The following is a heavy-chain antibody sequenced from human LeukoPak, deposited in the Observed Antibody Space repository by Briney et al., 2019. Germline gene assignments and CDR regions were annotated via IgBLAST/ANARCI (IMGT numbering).Heavy chain of an antibody. D-gene: IGHD6-13*01. J-gene: IGHJ4*02. CDR3: AKDILPGIADD. CDR1: GFTFSSYG. V-gene: IGHV3-30*18. CDR2: ISYDGSNK. Sequence: GRSLRLSCAASGFTFSSYGMHWVRQAPGKGLEWVAIISYDGSNKYYADSVKGRFTISRDNSKNTLYLQMNSLRAEDTAVYYRAKDILPGIADDWGQGTLVTVSS.